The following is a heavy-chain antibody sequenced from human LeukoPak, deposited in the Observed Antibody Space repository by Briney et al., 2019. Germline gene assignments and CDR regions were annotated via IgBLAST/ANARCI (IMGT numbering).Heavy chain of an antibody. J-gene: IGHJ4*02. V-gene: IGHV3-53*01. D-gene: IGHD3-10*01. CDR3: AREGHGSGSYWDY. Sequence: GGSLRLSCAASGFTVSSNYMSWVRQAPGKGLEWVSVIYSGGSTYYSDSVKGRFTISRDNSKNTLYLQMNSLRAEDTAVYYCAREGHGSGSYWDYWGQGTLVTVSS. CDR2: IYSGGST. CDR1: GFTVSSNY.